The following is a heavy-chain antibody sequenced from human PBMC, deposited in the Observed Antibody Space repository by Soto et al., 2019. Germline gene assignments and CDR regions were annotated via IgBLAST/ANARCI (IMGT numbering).Heavy chain of an antibody. V-gene: IGHV1-2*02. CDR2: INPNSGGT. J-gene: IGHJ5*02. Sequence: GASVKVSCKASGYTFTGYYMHWVRQAPGQGLEWMGWINPNSGGTNYAQKFQGRVTMTRDTSISTAYMELSRLRSDDTAVYYCARAGSGYYGSGSYRIPTNNWFDAWGQGTLVTVS. D-gene: IGHD3-10*01. CDR1: GYTFTGYY. CDR3: ARAGSGYYGSGSYRIPTNNWFDA.